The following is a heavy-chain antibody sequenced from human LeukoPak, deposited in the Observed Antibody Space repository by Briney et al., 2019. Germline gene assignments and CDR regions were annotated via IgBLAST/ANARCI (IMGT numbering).Heavy chain of an antibody. V-gene: IGHV3-23*01. J-gene: IGHJ4*02. D-gene: IGHD3-22*01. CDR3: AKSPPTDYYDSSGYWRLGFSHNLLYFGY. Sequence: PGGSLRLSCAASGFTFSSYAMSWVRQAPGKGLEWVSAISGSGGSTYYADSVKGRFTISRDNSKNTLYLQMNSLRAEDTAVYYCAKSPPTDYYDSSGYWRLGFSHNLLYFGYWGQGTLVTVSS. CDR1: GFTFSSYA. CDR2: ISGSGGST.